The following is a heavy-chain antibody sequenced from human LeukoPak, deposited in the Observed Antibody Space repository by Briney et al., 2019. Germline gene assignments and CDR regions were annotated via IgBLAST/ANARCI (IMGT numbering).Heavy chain of an antibody. Sequence: GGSLRLSCAASGFTFSSYAMHWVRQAPGKGLEWVSVISYDGSNKYYADSVKGRFTISRDNSKNTLYLQMNSLRAEDTAVYYCARDNIAAAGTSSYFDYWGQGTLVTVSS. CDR2: ISYDGSNK. D-gene: IGHD6-13*01. CDR1: GFTFSSYA. V-gene: IGHV3-30*04. CDR3: ARDNIAAAGTSSYFDY. J-gene: IGHJ4*02.